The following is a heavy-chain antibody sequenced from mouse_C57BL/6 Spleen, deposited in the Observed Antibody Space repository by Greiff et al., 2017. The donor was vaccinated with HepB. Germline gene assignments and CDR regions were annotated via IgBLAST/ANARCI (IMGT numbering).Heavy chain of an antibody. J-gene: IGHJ2*01. CDR3: TGTTVVGDYFDY. CDR1: GFTFSNYW. Sequence: EVMLVESGGGLVQPGGSMKLSCVASGFTFSNYWMNWVRQSPEKGLEWVAQIRLKSDNYATHYAESVKGRFTISRDDSKSSVYLQMNNLRAEDTGIYYCTGTTVVGDYFDYWGQGTTLTVSS. CDR2: IRLKSDNYAT. V-gene: IGHV6-3*01. D-gene: IGHD1-1*01.